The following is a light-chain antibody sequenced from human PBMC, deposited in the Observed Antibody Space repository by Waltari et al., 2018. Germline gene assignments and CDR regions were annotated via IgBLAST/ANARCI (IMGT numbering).Light chain of an antibody. J-gene: IGLJ3*02. Sequence: QSVLTQPPSVYAAPGQKVTISCPGSGSNIGNNYVSWYQQLPGTAPKLLIYENNKRPSGIPDRFSASKSGTSATLGITGLQTGDEADYYCATWDSSLSGVFGGGTKLTVL. V-gene: IGLV1-51*02. CDR2: ENN. CDR3: ATWDSSLSGV. CDR1: GSNIGNNY.